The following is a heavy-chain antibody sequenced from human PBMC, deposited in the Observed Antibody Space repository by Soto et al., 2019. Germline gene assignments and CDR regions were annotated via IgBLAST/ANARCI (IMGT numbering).Heavy chain of an antibody. CDR2: IYYSGST. V-gene: IGHV4-59*01. CDR1: GGSISTNY. CDR3: ARGGWSIDY. J-gene: IGHJ4*02. Sequence: TSETLSLTCTVSGGSISTNYWSWIRQPPGKGLEWIGYIYYSGSTDYNPSLKSRVTISVDTSKNQFSLKLTSVTAADTAVYYCARGGWSIDYWGQGTLVTVSS.